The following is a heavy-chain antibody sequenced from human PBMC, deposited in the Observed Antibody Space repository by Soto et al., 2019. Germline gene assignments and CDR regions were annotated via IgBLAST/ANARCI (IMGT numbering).Heavy chain of an antibody. V-gene: IGHV4-59*01. J-gene: IGHJ4*02. CDR1: GGSISSYY. Sequence: SETLSLTCTVSGGSISSYYWSWIRQPPGKGLEWIGYIYYSGRTNYNPSLKSRVTISVDTSKKQFSLKLSSVTAADTAVYYCARVQRHYFDTSGSYYFDYWGQGTLVTVSS. CDR3: ARVQRHYFDTSGSYYFDY. CDR2: IYYSGRT. D-gene: IGHD3-22*01.